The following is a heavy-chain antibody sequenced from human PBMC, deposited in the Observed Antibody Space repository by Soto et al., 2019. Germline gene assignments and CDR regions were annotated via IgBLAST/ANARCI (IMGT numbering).Heavy chain of an antibody. CDR1: GGTFSSYA. CDR3: ASSANHEKYYYYGMDV. V-gene: IGHV1-69*01. CDR2: IIPIFGTA. J-gene: IGHJ6*02. D-gene: IGHD7-27*01. Sequence: QVQLVQSGAEVKKPGSSVKVSCKASGGTFSSYAISWVRQAPGLGLEWMGGIIPIFGTANYAQKFQGRVTITADESTSTAYMELSSLRSEDTAVYYCASSANHEKYYYYGMDVWGQGTTVTVSS.